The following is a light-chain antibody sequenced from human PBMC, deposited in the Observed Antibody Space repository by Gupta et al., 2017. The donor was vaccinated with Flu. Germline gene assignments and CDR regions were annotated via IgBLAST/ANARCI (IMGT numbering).Light chain of an antibody. J-gene: IGKJ2*02. CDR2: KAS. CDR3: QEYKRESGT. Sequence: DIQMTQSPSTLSASVGDRVTITCRASQSISNWLAWYQQKPGKAPNLLIYKASRLESGVPSKFSGSGSGTEFTLTISSLQPDDFATYYCQEYKRESGTFGQGTKLEIK. V-gene: IGKV1-5*03. CDR1: QSISNW.